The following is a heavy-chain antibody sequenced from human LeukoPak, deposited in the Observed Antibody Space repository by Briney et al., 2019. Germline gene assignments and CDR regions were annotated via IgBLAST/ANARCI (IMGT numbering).Heavy chain of an antibody. CDR3: ARGPVDEADPIPDFDY. J-gene: IGHJ4*02. D-gene: IGHD2-15*01. CDR1: GYTFTSYY. Sequence: GASVTVSCKASGYTFTSYYMHWGRQAPGQGLEWMGWINPNSGGTNYAQKFQGRVTMTRYTSISTAYMALSRLRSDDTAVYSCARGPVDEADPIPDFDYWGQGTLVTVSS. CDR2: INPNSGGT. V-gene: IGHV1-2*02.